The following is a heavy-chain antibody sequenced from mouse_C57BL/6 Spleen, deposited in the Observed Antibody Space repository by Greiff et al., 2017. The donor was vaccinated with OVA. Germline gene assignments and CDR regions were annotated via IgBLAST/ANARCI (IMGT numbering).Heavy chain of an antibody. D-gene: IGHD3-1*01. CDR2: FYPGSGSI. CDR3: ARHEERGLLIRDSAMDY. CDR1: GYTFTEYT. J-gene: IGHJ4*01. V-gene: IGHV1-62-2*01. Sequence: VQLVESGAELVKPGASVKLSCKASGYTFTEYTIHWVKQRSGQGLEWIGWFYPGSGSIKYNEKFKDKATLTADKSSSTVYMELSRLTSEDSAVYFCARHEERGLLIRDSAMDYWGQGTSVTVSS.